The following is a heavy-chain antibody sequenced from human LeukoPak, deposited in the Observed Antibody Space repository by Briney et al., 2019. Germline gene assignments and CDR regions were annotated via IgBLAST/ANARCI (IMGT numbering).Heavy chain of an antibody. J-gene: IGHJ4*02. CDR2: IWYDGSNK. CDR1: GFTFSRYG. CDR3: ARADYGDYVDIDY. D-gene: IGHD4-17*01. V-gene: IGHV3-33*01. Sequence: GGSLRLSCAASGFTFSRYGMHGVRQAPGKGLEWVAVIWYDGSNKYYADSVKGRFTISRDNSKSTLYLQMNSLRAEDTAVYYCARADYGDYVDIDYWGQGTLVTVSS.